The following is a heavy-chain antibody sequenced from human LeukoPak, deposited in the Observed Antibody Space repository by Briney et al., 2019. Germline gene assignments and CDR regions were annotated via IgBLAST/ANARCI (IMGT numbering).Heavy chain of an antibody. CDR1: GFTFSIYA. CDR3: AKGDCTTSSCYAAKNFDY. CDR2: INSGGIT. J-gene: IGHJ4*02. D-gene: IGHD2-2*01. V-gene: IGHV3-23*01. Sequence: PGGSLRLSCEASGFTFSIYAMSWVRQAPGKGLEWVSAINSGGITYYADSVKGRFTISRDDSKNTLYLQMNSLRAEDTAVYYCAKGDCTTSSCYAAKNFDYWGQGTLVTVSS.